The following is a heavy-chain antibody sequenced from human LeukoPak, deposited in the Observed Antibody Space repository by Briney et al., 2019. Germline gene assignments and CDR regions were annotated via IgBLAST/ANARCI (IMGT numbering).Heavy chain of an antibody. CDR3: ARFWNWNYFDY. V-gene: IGHV4-31*03. J-gene: IGHJ4*02. Sequence: SETLSLTCTDSGGSISSGGYYWSWIRQHPGKGLEWIGYIYYSGSTYYNPSLKSRVTISVGTSKNQFSLKLSSVTAADTAVYYCARFWNWNYFDYWGQGTLVTVSS. D-gene: IGHD1-7*01. CDR2: IYYSGST. CDR1: GGSISSGGYY.